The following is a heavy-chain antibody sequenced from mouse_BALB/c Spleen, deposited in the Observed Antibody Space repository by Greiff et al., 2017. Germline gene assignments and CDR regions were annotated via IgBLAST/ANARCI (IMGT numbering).Heavy chain of an antibody. J-gene: IGHJ4*01. V-gene: IGHV5-4*02. CDR2: ISDGGSYT. Sequence: DVMLVESGGGLVKPGGSLKLSCAASGFTFSDYYMYWVRQTPEKRLEWVATISDGGSYTYYPDSVKGRFTISRDNAKNNLYLQMSSLKSEDTAMYYCAWGGAMDYWGQGTSVTVSS. CDR3: AWGGAMDY. CDR1: GFTFSDYY.